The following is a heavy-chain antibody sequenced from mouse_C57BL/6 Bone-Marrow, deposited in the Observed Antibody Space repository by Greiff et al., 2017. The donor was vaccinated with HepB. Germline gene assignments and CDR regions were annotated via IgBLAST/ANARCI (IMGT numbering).Heavy chain of an antibody. CDR2: ISDGGSYT. D-gene: IGHD2-4*01. CDR3: ARDHMITTRGRLDY. V-gene: IGHV5-4*01. Sequence: EVKLVESGGGLVKPGGSLKLSCAASGFTFSSYAMSWVRQTPEKRLEWVATISDGGSYTYYPDNVKGRFTISRDNAKNNRYLQMSHLKSGDTAMYYCARDHMITTRGRLDYWGQGTTRTVSS. J-gene: IGHJ2*01. CDR1: GFTFSSYA.